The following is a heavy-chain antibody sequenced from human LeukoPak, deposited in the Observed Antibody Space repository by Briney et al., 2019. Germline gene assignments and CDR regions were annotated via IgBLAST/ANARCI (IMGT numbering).Heavy chain of an antibody. CDR2: IIPILGIA. CDR1: GGTFSSYT. CDR3: ASPGFYDSSGNGEGY. J-gene: IGHJ4*02. V-gene: IGHV1-69*02. D-gene: IGHD3-22*01. Sequence: ASVKVSCKASGGTFSSYTISWVRQAPGQGLEWMGRIIPILGIANYAQKFQGRVTITADKSTSTAYMELSSLRSEDTAVYYCASPGFYDSSGNGEGYWGQGTLVTVFS.